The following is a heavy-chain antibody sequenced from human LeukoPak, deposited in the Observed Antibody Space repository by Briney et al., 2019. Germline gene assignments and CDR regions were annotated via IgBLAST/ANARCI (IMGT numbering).Heavy chain of an antibody. Sequence: GGSLRLSCAASGFTFSDYYVSGIRQPRGKGLVGVTYITSSGSTKYYADSVKGRFTISRDNAKNSLYLQMNSLRAEDTAVYYCARDLGYYDSSGYYRDYWGQGTRVTVSS. CDR2: ITSSGSTK. CDR1: GFTFSDYY. V-gene: IGHV3-11*04. CDR3: ARDLGYYDSSGYYRDY. D-gene: IGHD3-22*01. J-gene: IGHJ4*02.